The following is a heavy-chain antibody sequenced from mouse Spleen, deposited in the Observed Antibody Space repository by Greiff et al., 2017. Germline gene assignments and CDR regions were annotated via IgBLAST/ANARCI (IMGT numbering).Heavy chain of an antibody. CDR3: ARSSSGYVMDY. D-gene: IGHD3-2*02. J-gene: IGHJ4*01. Sequence: DVKLVESGGGLVKPGGSLKLSCAASGFTFSSYAMSWVRQTPEKRLEWVATISDGGSYTYYPDNVKGRFTISRDNAKNNLYLQMSHLKSEDTAMYYCARSSSGYVMDYWGQGTSVTVSS. CDR2: ISDGGSYT. CDR1: GFTFSSYA. V-gene: IGHV5-4*03.